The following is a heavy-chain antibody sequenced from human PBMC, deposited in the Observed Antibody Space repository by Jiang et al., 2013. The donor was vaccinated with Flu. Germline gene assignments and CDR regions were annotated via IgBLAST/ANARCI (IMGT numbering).Heavy chain of an antibody. CDR2: INPSGGST. Sequence: SGAEVKKPGASVKVSCKASGYTFTRYYMHWVRQAHGQGLEWMGIINPSGGSTSYAQKFQGRVTLTRDTSTSTVYMELSSLRSEDTAVYYCARDTSAADTFWWFDPWGQGTLVTVSS. J-gene: IGHJ5*02. V-gene: IGHV1-46*01. CDR1: GYTFTRYY. D-gene: IGHD6-13*01. CDR3: ARDTSAADTFWWFDP.